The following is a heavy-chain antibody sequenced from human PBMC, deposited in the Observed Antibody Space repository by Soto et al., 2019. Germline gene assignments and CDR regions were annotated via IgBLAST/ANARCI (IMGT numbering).Heavy chain of an antibody. CDR1: GGTFSSYA. D-gene: IGHD4-17*01. V-gene: IGHV1-69*12. CDR2: IIPIFGTA. J-gene: IGHJ4*02. CDR3: ARGVSRVTKWRFDY. Sequence: QVQLVQSGAEVKKPGSSVKVSCKASGGTFSSYAISWVRQAPGQGLEWMGGIIPIFGTANYAQKFQGRVKISEGESAGTAHMAVSRLGTKATVVNYCARGVSRVTKWRFDYWGRSTLVIVCS.